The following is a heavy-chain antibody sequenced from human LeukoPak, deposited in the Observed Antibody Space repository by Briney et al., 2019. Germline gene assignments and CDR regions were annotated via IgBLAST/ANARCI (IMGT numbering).Heavy chain of an antibody. CDR2: IYPSGST. D-gene: IGHD5-12*01. Sequence: SETLSLTCAVSGGSISSGGYSWSWIRQPPGKGLEWIGFIYPSGSTDYNPSLQSRVTISLDKSKNQFSLKLRSVTAADTAVYYCARAADSGGHEFDSWGQGTLVTVSS. V-gene: IGHV4-30-2*01. CDR3: ARAADSGGHEFDS. CDR1: GGSISSGGYS. J-gene: IGHJ4*02.